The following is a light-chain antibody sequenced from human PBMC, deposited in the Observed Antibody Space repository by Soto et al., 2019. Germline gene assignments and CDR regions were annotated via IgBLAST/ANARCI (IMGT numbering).Light chain of an antibody. J-gene: IGLJ2*01. V-gene: IGLV3-25*03. CDR1: ALTKKY. Sequence: SYELTQPPSVSVSPGQTARITCSGDALTKKYAYWYQQKPGQAPVLVIYKDSERPSGIPERFSGSSSGTTVRLTISGVQAEDEADYYCQSADSSGTYVVFGGGTKLTVL. CDR3: QSADSSGTYVV. CDR2: KDS.